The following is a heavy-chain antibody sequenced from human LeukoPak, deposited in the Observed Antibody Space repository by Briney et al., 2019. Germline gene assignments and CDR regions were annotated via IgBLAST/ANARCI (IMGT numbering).Heavy chain of an antibody. CDR2: ISGSGGST. CDR1: GFTFSTYV. V-gene: IGHV3-23*01. CDR3: AKRMYSNFDY. Sequence: TGGSLRLSCAASGFTFSTYVVNWVRQAPGKGLEWVSTISGSGGSTYYADSVKGRFTISRDNSKNTLYLQMNSLRAEDTAVYYCAKRMYSNFDYWGQGTLVTVSS. J-gene: IGHJ4*02. D-gene: IGHD4-11*01.